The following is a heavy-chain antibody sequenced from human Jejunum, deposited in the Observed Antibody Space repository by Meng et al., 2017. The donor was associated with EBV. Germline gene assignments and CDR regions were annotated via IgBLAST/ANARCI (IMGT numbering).Heavy chain of an antibody. Sequence: EWHRVDCGGGLEWPGGSLRLSCAASGFTFVNAWMSWVRQAPGKGLEWVGRIKSKTDGETTDYAAPVKGRFTISRDDSKNTLYLQMNSLQKEDTAMYYCSGDIRSEWGFNYWGQGNLVTVSS. V-gene: IGHV3-15*01. D-gene: IGHD1-26*01. CDR1: GFTFVNAW. CDR2: IKSKTDGETT. CDR3: SGDIRSEWGFNY. J-gene: IGHJ4*02.